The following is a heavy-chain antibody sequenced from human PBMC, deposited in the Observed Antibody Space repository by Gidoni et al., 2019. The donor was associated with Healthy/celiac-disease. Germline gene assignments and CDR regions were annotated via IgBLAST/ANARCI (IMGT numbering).Heavy chain of an antibody. V-gene: IGHV3-30*18. D-gene: IGHD3-22*01. CDR3: AKGGDDSSGYYYRFAYYFDY. CDR1: GFTFSSYG. CDR2: ISYDGSNK. J-gene: IGHJ4*02. Sequence: QVQLVESGGGVVQPGRSLRLSCAASGFTFSSYGLHWVRQAPGKGLEWVAVISYDGSNKYYADSVKGRFTISRDNSKNTLYLQMNSLRAEDTAVYYCAKGGDDSSGYYYRFAYYFDYWGQGTLVTVSS.